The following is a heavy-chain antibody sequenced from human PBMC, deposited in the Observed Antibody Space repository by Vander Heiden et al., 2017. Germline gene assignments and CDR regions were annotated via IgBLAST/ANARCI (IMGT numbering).Heavy chain of an antibody. CDR3: ASPILQLLRGYGMDV. V-gene: IGHV7-4-1*02. CDR1: GSPFTGYA. Sequence: QVQLVQSGSELKKPGAPVKVSGKASGSPFTGYAMNWVRQAPGQGLEWMGWINTNPGNPTYAQGFTGRFVFSLDTSVSTAYLQISSLKAEDTAVYYCASPILQLLRGYGMDVWGQGTTVTVSS. D-gene: IGHD2-2*01. J-gene: IGHJ6*02. CDR2: INTNPGNP.